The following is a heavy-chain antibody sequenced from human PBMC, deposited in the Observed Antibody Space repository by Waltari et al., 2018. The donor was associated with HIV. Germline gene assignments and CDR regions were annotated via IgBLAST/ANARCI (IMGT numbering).Heavy chain of an antibody. D-gene: IGHD4-4*01. CDR3: ARDLTPKTTVTTKSGGDYYYGMDV. J-gene: IGHJ6*02. V-gene: IGHV3-21*01. Sequence: GGSLRLSCAASGFTFSSYSMNWVRQAPGKGLEWVSSISSSSYIYYADSVKGRFTISRDNAKNSLYLQMNSLRAEDTAVYYCARDLTPKTTVTTKSGGDYYYGMDVWGQGTTVTVSS. CDR2: ISSSSYI. CDR1: GFTFSSYS.